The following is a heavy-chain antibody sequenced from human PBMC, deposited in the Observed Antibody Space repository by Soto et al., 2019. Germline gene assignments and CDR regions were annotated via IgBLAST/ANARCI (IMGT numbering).Heavy chain of an antibody. Sequence: ASVKVSCKVSGYTLTELAMHWVRQAPGKGREWMGGFDPEDGETIYAQKFQGRVTMTEDTSTDTAYMELSSLRSEDTAVYYCATARGFYGSDGYGMDVWGQGTTVNVSS. J-gene: IGHJ6*02. D-gene: IGHD3-10*01. CDR1: GYTLTELA. CDR2: FDPEDGET. V-gene: IGHV1-24*01. CDR3: ATARGFYGSDGYGMDV.